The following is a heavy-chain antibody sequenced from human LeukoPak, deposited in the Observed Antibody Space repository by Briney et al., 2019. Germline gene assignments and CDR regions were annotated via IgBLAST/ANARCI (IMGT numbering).Heavy chain of an antibody. D-gene: IGHD3-3*01. CDR3: AREGGFYRPLDY. CDR1: GGSVINTNW. V-gene: IGHV4-4*02. J-gene: IGHJ4*02. CDR2: VHLDGRT. Sequence: SGTLPLTCGVSGGSVINTNWWTWVRQPPGKGLEWIGEVHLDGRTNYNPSLESRLTMSVDVSENQVSLKLTSVTAADTAVYYCAREGGFYRPLDYSGQGTLVTVSS.